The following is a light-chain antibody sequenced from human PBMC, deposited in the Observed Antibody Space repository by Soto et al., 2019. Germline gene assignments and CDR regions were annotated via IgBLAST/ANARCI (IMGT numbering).Light chain of an antibody. CDR3: LQHNSDPLWT. CDR1: QVITND. Sequence: IQMTQSPSSLSASVGDRLSITCRASQVITNDLGWYQQKPGKAPKRLIYAASTLQSGVPSRFSGSGSGTEFTLTISSLQPEDVATYYCLQHNSDPLWTFGQGTKVDI. J-gene: IGKJ1*01. V-gene: IGKV1-17*01. CDR2: AAS.